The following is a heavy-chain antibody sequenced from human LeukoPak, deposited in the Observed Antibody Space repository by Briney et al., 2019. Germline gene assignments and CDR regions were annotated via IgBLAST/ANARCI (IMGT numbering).Heavy chain of an antibody. CDR2: ICGSVGST. J-gene: IGHJ4*02. V-gene: IGHV3-23*01. CDR1: GFTFSAYV. Sequence: GGSLRLSCAAAGFTFSAYVMSWVRQAPGKWLEWVSTICGSVGSTHYADSVKGRFTISRDDSMNTLYLQMKSLRAEDTAVSFCVPQETAVTTFWGQGTLVTVSS. CDR3: VPQETAVTTF. D-gene: IGHD4-17*01.